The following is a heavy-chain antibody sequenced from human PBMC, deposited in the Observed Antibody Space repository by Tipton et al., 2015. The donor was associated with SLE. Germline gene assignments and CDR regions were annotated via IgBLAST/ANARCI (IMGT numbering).Heavy chain of an antibody. D-gene: IGHD1-26*01. V-gene: IGHV4-61*09. CDR1: GDSISSDNYY. Sequence: TLSLTCTASGDSISSDNYYWGWTRQPAGKALEWIGHIYFSGQTYYNPSLKSRVTISVDTSKNQFSLKLNSVTATDAAVYYCARASFIVGSTTFWFDPWGQGALVIVSS. J-gene: IGHJ5*02. CDR2: IYFSGQT. CDR3: ARASFIVGSTTFWFDP.